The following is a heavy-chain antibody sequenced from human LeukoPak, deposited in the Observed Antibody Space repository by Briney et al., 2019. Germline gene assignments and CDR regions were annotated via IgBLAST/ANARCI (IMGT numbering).Heavy chain of an antibody. J-gene: IGHJ4*02. Sequence: PSETLSLTCTVPGVSISTYYWSWIRQRAGKGLEWIGRIFSSGSTNYNPSLKSRVTMSVDTSKNQFSLKLSSVTAADTAVYYCARDGGYSYGLWGQGTLVTVSS. V-gene: IGHV4-4*07. CDR2: IFSSGST. CDR3: ARDGGYSYGL. CDR1: GVSISTYY. D-gene: IGHD5-18*01.